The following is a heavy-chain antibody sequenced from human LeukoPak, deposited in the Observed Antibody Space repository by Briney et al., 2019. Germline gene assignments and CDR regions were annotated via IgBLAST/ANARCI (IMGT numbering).Heavy chain of an antibody. D-gene: IGHD5-12*01. CDR2: ISGSGGST. CDR1: GFTFSSSA. V-gene: IGHV3-23*01. Sequence: PGASLRLSCAASGFTFSSSAMNWVRQAPGKGLEWVSAISGSGGSTYYYADSVKGRFTISRDNSKNTLYLQMNSLRAEDTAVYYCAKIPSGDYDFLEYFDYWGQGTLVTVSS. CDR3: AKIPSGDYDFLEYFDY. J-gene: IGHJ4*02.